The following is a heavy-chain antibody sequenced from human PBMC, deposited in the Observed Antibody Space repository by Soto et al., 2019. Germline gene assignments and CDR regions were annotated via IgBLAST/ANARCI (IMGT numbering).Heavy chain of an antibody. V-gene: IGHV1-69*13. CDR2: IIPIFGTA. D-gene: IGHD2-15*01. J-gene: IGHJ6*02. CDR3: ARVKVAAPSYYYYGMDV. Sequence: ASVKVSCKASGGTFSSYAISWVRQAPGQGLEWMGGIIPIFGTANYAQKFQGRVTITADESTSTAYMELSSLRSEDTAVYYCARVKVAAPSYYYYGMDVWGQGTTVTVSS. CDR1: GGTFSSYA.